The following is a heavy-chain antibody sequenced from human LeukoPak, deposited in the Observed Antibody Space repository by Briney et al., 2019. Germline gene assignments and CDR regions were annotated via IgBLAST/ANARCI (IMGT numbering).Heavy chain of an antibody. CDR1: KFTFSSYS. J-gene: IGHJ5*02. D-gene: IGHD3-22*01. V-gene: IGHV3-30*03. Sequence: GGSLRLSCVASKFTFSSYSMNWVRQAPGKGLEWVAVISYDGSNKYYADSVKGRFTISRDNSKNTLYLQMNSLRAEDTAVYYYARELYYYDSSGYTRINWFDPWGQGTLVTVSS. CDR3: ARELYYYDSSGYTRINWFDP. CDR2: ISYDGSNK.